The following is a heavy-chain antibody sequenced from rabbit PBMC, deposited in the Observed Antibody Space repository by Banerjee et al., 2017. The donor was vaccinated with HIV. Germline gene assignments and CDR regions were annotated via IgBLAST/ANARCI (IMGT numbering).Heavy chain of an antibody. V-gene: IGHV1S45*01. CDR2: INTSSGNT. CDR3: ARRSNDLAFHL. Sequence: QEQLEESGGGLVKPEGSLTLTCKASGFDLSSNYWMWWVRQAPGKGLEWIGCINTSSGNTVYATWAKGRFTISRTSSTTVALQMTSLTAADTATYFCARRSNDLAFHLWGQGTLVTVS. J-gene: IGHJ4*01. CDR1: GFDLSSNYW. D-gene: IGHD5-1*01.